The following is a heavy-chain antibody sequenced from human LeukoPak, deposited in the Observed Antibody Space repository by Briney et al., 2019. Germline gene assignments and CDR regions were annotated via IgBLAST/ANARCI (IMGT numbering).Heavy chain of an antibody. D-gene: IGHD3-22*01. CDR1: GGTFSSYA. J-gene: IGHJ4*02. CDR3: ARHSSRGHYYDFDF. Sequence: SVKVSCKASGGTFSSYAISWVRQAPGQGLEWVGRIVPVIGVATYTQSLQGRVTITADRSTNTAYMELSSLRFEDSAVYFCARHSSRGHYYDFDFWGQGSLVTVSS. V-gene: IGHV1-69*04. CDR2: IVPVIGVA.